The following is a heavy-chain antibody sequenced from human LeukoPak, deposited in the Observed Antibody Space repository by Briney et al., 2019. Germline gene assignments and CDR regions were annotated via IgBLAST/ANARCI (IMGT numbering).Heavy chain of an antibody. CDR2: IYSGGDT. D-gene: IGHD3-10*01. CDR3: AKDRSYGSGSYWFWSDAFDI. V-gene: IGHV3-66*01. CDR1: GFTVSNNY. J-gene: IGHJ3*02. Sequence: GGSLRLSCAASGFTVSNNYMNWVRQAPGKGLEWVSLIYSGGDTHYADSVKGRFTISRDNSKNTLYLQMNSLRAEDTAVYYCAKDRSYGSGSYWFWSDAFDIWGQGTMVTVSS.